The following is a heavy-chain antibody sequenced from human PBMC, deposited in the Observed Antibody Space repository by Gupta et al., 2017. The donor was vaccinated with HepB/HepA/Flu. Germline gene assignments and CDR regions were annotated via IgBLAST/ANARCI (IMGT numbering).Heavy chain of an antibody. CDR2: NK. CDR3: ASPAAAGPGY. J-gene: IGHJ4*02. Sequence: NKYYADSVKGRFTISRDNSKNTLYLQMNSLRAEDTAVYYCASPAAAGPGYWGQGTLVTVSS. D-gene: IGHD6-13*01. V-gene: IGHV3-33*01.